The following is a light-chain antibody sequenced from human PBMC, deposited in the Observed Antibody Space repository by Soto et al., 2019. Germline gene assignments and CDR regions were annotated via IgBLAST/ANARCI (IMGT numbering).Light chain of an antibody. CDR2: SNR. CDR3: TTWDDSLNGRV. V-gene: IGLV1-44*01. CDR1: SSNIGSNA. Sequence: QSLLTQPPSASGTPGQTVTMSCSGTSSNIGSNAVNWFQHLPGTAPKLLIYSNRQRPSGVPDRFSASRSGTSASLAISGLQSDDEADYYCTTWDDSLNGRVFGGGTKVPLL. J-gene: IGLJ3*02.